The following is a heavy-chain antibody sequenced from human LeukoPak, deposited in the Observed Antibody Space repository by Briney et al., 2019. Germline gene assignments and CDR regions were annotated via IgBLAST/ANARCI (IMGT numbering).Heavy chain of an antibody. CDR3: AREAPDYYDSSGPGYYYYGMDV. D-gene: IGHD3-22*01. Sequence: SETLSLTCTVSGDSISSYYWSWIRQPPGKGLEWIGYIYYSGSTNYNPSLKSRVTISVDTSKNQFSLKLSSVTAADTAVYYCAREAPDYYDSSGPGYYYYGMDVWGQGTTVTVSS. CDR1: GDSISSYY. J-gene: IGHJ6*02. V-gene: IGHV4-59*12. CDR2: IYYSGST.